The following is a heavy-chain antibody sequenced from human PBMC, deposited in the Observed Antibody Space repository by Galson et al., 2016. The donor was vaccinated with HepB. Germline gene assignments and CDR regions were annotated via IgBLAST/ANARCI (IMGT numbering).Heavy chain of an antibody. Sequence: SETLSLTCGVSGASFSENSWSWIRQTPGKGLEWIGEINYRGSTNYNPSLKSRITISVDTSKHQFSLKLTSVTAADTAVYFCARVTVGRYGTQGTFDVWGQGTLVTVSS. J-gene: IGHJ3*01. CDR3: ARVTVGRYGTQGTFDV. CDR1: GASFSENS. D-gene: IGHD3-16*01. V-gene: IGHV4-34*01. CDR2: INYRGST.